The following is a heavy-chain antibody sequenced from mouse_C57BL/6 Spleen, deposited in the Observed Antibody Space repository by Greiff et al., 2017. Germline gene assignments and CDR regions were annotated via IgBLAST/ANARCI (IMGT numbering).Heavy chain of an antibody. CDR2: INPSDSYT. J-gene: IGHJ3*01. Sequence: VQLQQPGAELVKPGTSVKLSCKASGYTFTSYWMHWVKQRPGQGLEWIGVINPSDSYTNYNQKFKGKATLTVDTSSSTAYMQLSSLTSEDSAVXYCARVDCYSAYWGQGTMLTVSA. CDR1: GYTFTSYW. V-gene: IGHV1-59*01. D-gene: IGHD2-3*01. CDR3: ARVDCYSAY.